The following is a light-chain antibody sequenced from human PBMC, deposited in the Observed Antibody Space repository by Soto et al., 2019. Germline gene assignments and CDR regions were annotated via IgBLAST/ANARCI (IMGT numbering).Light chain of an antibody. CDR1: RSDVGSYDY. V-gene: IGLV2-14*01. CDR2: EVK. Sequence: QSALTQPASVSGSPGQSITISCTGSRSDVGSYDYVSWYQQYPGIAPKVIIYEVKYRPSGISDRFSASKSGNTASLTISGLQAEDEAEYFCSSYTSTTNIYVFGSGTKLTVL. J-gene: IGLJ1*01. CDR3: SSYTSTTNIYV.